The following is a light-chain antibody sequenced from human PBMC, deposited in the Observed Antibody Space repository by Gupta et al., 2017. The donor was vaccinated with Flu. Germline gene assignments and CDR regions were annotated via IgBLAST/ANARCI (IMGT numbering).Light chain of an antibody. CDR2: AAS. V-gene: IGKV1-6*01. CDR3: LQDYNYPYS. Sequence: AIQMTQSPSFMSASVGDRVTNTCRASQGIRNDLCWYQQKPGKDPKLLIYAASSLQSGVPSRFSGSGSGTDFTLTISSLQPKDFATYYCLQDYNYPYSFGQGTKLEIK. J-gene: IGKJ2*03. CDR1: QGIRND.